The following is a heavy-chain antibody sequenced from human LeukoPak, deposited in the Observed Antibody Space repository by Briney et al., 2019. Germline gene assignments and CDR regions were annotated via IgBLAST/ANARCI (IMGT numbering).Heavy chain of an antibody. J-gene: IGHJ5*02. CDR1: GGSISSYY. CDR2: IYTSGST. CDR3: ARSMVYAISGWFDP. V-gene: IGHV4-4*07. Sequence: SETLSLTCTVSGGSISSYYWSWIRQPAGKGLEWIGRIYTSGSTNYNPSLKSRVTMSVDTSKNQFSLKLSSVTAADTAVYYCARSMVYAISGWFDPWGQGTLVTVSS. D-gene: IGHD2-8*01.